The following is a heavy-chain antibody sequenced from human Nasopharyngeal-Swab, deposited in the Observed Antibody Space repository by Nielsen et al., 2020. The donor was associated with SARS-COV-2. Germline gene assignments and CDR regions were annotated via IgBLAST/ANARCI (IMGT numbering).Heavy chain of an antibody. Sequence: GGSLRLSCAASGFTFSSYGMHWVRQAPGKGLEWVAVISYDGSNKYYADSVKGRFTISRDNSKNTLYLQMNSLRAEDTAVYYCAKFIAVAWYYYYGMDVWSQGTTVTVSS. J-gene: IGHJ6*02. CDR3: AKFIAVAWYYYYGMDV. CDR1: GFTFSSYG. D-gene: IGHD6-19*01. V-gene: IGHV3-30*18. CDR2: ISYDGSNK.